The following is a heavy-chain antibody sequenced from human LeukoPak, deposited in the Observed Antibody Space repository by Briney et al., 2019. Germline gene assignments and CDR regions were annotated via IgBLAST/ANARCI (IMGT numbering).Heavy chain of an antibody. CDR2: ISGGGTVT. V-gene: IGHV3-23*01. D-gene: IGHD6-19*01. J-gene: IGHJ5*02. CDR1: GITFSNYA. CDR3: AKDLASSWLAAIGARGRFDL. Sequence: GGSLRLSCAASGITFSNYAMSWVRQAPGKGLEWVSTISGGGTVTYYADSVRGRFTISRDNSQSTLYLQVNSLRADDTAVYYCAKDLASSWLAAIGARGRFDLWGQGTLVSVSS.